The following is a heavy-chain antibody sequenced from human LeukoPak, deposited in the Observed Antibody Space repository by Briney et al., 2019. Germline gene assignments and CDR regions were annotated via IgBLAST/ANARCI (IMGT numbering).Heavy chain of an antibody. D-gene: IGHD2-2*01. Sequence: GGSLRLSCAASGFTFSNYNMNWVRQAPGKGLEWVSSISSSISYIYYADSVKGRFTISRDNAKNSLYLQMNSLRAEDTAVYYCARPEYCSSTNCYDFNYWGQGTLVTVSS. CDR2: ISSSISYI. CDR1: GFTFSNYN. J-gene: IGHJ4*02. CDR3: ARPEYCSSTNCYDFNY. V-gene: IGHV3-21*01.